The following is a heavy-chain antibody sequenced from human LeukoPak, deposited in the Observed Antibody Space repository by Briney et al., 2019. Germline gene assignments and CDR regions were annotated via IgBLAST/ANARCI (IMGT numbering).Heavy chain of an antibody. V-gene: IGHV3-53*01. J-gene: IGHJ4*02. CDR2: IYSDNT. Sequence: GGSLRLSCTASKLTFSSYHMHWVRQAPGKGLEWVSFIYSDNTHYSDSVKGRFTISRDNSKNTLYLQMNSLRAEDTAVYYCARRAGAYSHPYDYWGQGTLVTVSS. CDR1: KLTFSSYH. CDR3: ARRAGAYSHPYDY. D-gene: IGHD4/OR15-4a*01.